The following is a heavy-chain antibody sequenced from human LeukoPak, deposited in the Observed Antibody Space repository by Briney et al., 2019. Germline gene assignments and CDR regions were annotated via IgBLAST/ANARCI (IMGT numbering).Heavy chain of an antibody. Sequence: GGSLRLSCAASGFTVSSNYMSWVRQAPGKGLEWVSVIYSGGSTYYADSVKGRSTISRDNSKNTLYLQMNSLRAEDTAVYYCARRGDCSSTSCRHYYYYYMDVWGKGTTVTVSS. CDR2: IYSGGST. V-gene: IGHV3-66*02. J-gene: IGHJ6*03. CDR3: ARRGDCSSTSCRHYYYYYMDV. D-gene: IGHD2-2*01. CDR1: GFTVSSNY.